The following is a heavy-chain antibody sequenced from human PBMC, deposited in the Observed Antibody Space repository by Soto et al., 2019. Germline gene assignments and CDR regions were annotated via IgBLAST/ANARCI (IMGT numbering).Heavy chain of an antibody. D-gene: IGHD2-21*01. Sequence: QVQLQESGPGLVKPSETLSLTCSVSGGSISRYYWTWIRQSPGKGLEWLGYIDYTSSTTYHPSLESRVNISVDTSKNQFSLRLRSVTAADTAVYYCARENSQTFLGLWGQGTRVIVSS. V-gene: IGHV4-59*01. J-gene: IGHJ4*02. CDR2: IDYTSST. CDR3: ARENSQTFLGL. CDR1: GGSISRYY.